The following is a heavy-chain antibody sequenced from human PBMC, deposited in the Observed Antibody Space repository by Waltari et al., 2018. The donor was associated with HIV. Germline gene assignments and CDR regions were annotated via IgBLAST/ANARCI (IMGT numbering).Heavy chain of an antibody. CDR2: IKKDGSEK. D-gene: IGHD3-10*01. V-gene: IGHV3-7*04. J-gene: IGHJ4*02. CDR3: ARGGFYGSGSKVN. CDR1: GFTFSRYW. Sequence: ASGFTFSRYWMSWVRQAPGKGLEWVANIKKDGSEKYYVDAVNGRFTISRDNAENSLYLQMNSLRAEDTAVYYCARGGFYGSGSKVNWGQGTLVTVSS.